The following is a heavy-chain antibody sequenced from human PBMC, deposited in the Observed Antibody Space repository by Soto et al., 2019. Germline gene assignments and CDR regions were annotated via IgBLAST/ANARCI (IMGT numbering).Heavy chain of an antibody. CDR2: ISGSGGST. CDR3: AKDPRITIFGVVIIPPYGMDV. Sequence: PGGSLRLSCAASVFTFSSYAMSWVRQAPGKGLEWVSAISGSGGSTYYADSVKGRFTISRDNSKNTLYLQMNSLRAEDTAVYYCAKDPRITIFGVVIIPPYGMDVWGQGTTVTVSS. V-gene: IGHV3-23*01. D-gene: IGHD3-3*01. J-gene: IGHJ6*02. CDR1: VFTFSSYA.